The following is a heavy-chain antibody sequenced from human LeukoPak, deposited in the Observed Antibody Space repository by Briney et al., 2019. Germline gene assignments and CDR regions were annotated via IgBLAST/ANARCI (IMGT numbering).Heavy chain of an antibody. CDR2: ISGSGGST. J-gene: IGHJ5*02. D-gene: IGHD2-2*01. CDR1: GFTFSSYA. V-gene: IGHV3-23*01. Sequence: GGSLRLSCAASGFTFSSYAMSWVRQAPGKGLEWVSAISGSGGSTYYADSVKGRFTISRDNSKNTLYLQMDSLRAEDTAVYYCATCPSSTSYSNWFDPWGQGTLVTVSS. CDR3: ATCPSSTSYSNWFDP.